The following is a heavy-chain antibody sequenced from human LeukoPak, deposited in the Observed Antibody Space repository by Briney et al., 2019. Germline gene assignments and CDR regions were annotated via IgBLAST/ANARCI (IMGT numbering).Heavy chain of an antibody. J-gene: IGHJ4*02. CDR2: IRSKANSYAT. V-gene: IGHV3-73*01. CDR1: GFTFSGSA. Sequence: GGSLRLSCAASGFTFSGSAMHWVRQASGKGLEWVGRIRSKANSYATAYAASVKGRFTISRDDSKNTAYLQMNSLKTEDTAVYYCTRQAYYYDSSGYYLGIDWGQGTLVTVSS. CDR3: TRQAYYYDSSGYYLGID. D-gene: IGHD3-22*01.